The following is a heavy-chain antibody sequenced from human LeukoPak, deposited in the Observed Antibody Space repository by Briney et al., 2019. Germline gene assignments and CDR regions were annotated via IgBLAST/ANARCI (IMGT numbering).Heavy chain of an antibody. J-gene: IGHJ3*02. CDR1: GFSFSSYA. V-gene: IGHV3-7*01. Sequence: GGSLRLSCVASGFSFSSYAMSWVRQAPGKGLEWVANIKRDESDKHYLDSVEGRFIISRDNAKNSLYLQMNSLRAEDTAVYYCARDSSPRVYGSSWYYDAFGIWGQGTTVTVSS. D-gene: IGHD6-13*01. CDR3: ARDSSPRVYGSSWYYDAFGI. CDR2: IKRDESDK.